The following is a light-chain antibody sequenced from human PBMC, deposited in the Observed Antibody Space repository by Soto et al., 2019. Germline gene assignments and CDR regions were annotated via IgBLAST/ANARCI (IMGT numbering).Light chain of an antibody. CDR3: QQYKIFGT. V-gene: IGKV1-5*03. CDR2: RAS. CDR1: QSIGSR. Sequence: DIQMTQSPSALPASVGDTVTLTCRASQSIGSRLAWYQQKPGRPPKLLIYRASSSQSGVPSRFSGSGSGTEFPLTIHSLQPDDFATYCCQQYKIFGTFGQGTKVDIK. J-gene: IGKJ1*01.